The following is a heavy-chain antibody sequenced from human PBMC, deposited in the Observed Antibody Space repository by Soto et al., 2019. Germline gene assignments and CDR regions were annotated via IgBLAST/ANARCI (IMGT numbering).Heavy chain of an antibody. J-gene: IGHJ6*02. CDR1: GFTFSSYG. D-gene: IGHD5-18*01. Sequence: ALRLSCAASGFTFSSYGMHWVRQAPGKGLEWVAVIWYDGSNKYYADSVKGRFTISRDNSKNTLYLQMNSLRAEDTAVYYCARAPGYSYGYYYYGMDVWGQGTTVTVSS. CDR2: IWYDGSNK. CDR3: ARAPGYSYGYYYYGMDV. V-gene: IGHV3-33*01.